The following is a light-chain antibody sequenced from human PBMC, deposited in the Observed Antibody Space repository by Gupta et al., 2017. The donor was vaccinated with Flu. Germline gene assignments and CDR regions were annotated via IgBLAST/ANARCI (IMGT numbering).Light chain of an antibody. CDR2: GNN. V-gene: IGLV1-40*01. CDR3: PSYDSSLSGSV. J-gene: IGLJ3*02. Sequence: QSVLTQPPSVSGAPGQRPTISGPGSSSNFGAGYDVHWYQQLPGTAPKLLIYGNNNRPSGVPDRFSGSKSGTSASLAITGLQAEDEADYYCPSYDSSLSGSVFGGGTKLTVL. CDR1: SSNFGAGYD.